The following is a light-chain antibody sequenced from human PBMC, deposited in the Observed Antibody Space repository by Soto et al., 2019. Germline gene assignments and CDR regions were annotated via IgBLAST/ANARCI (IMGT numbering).Light chain of an antibody. V-gene: IGLV2-23*02. CDR2: EVD. CDR3: CSYAGSGSYV. Sequence: QSALTQPASVSGSPGQSITISCTGSSSDVGSYHLVSWYQRHPGKAPKLMIYEVDKRPSGVSSRFSGSKSGNTASLTISGLQAEDEADYYCCSYAGSGSYVFGTGTKVTVL. CDR1: SSDVGSYHL. J-gene: IGLJ1*01.